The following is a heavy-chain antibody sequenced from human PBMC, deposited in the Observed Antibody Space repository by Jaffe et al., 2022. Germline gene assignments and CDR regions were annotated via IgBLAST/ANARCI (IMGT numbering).Heavy chain of an antibody. CDR3: ARARDVDTAIFYYFDY. V-gene: IGHV4-34*01. CDR2: INHSGST. D-gene: IGHD5-18*01. CDR1: GGSFSGYY. Sequence: QVQLQQWGAGLLKPSETLSLTCAVYGGSFSGYYWSWIRQPPGKGLEWIGEINHSGSTNYNPSLKSRVTISVDTSKNQFSLKLSSVTAADTAVYYCARARDVDTAIFYYFDYWGQGTLVTVSS. J-gene: IGHJ4*02.